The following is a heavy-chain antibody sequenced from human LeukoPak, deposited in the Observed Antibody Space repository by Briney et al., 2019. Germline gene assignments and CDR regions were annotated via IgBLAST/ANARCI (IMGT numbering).Heavy chain of an antibody. D-gene: IGHD2-2*01. V-gene: IGHV3-7*01. Sequence: GGSLRLSCAASGFTFSSYWMSWVRQAPGKGLEWVANIKQDGSEKYYVDSVKGRFTISRDNAKNSLYLQMNSLRAEDTAVYYCARGGDCSSTKCHFDYWGQGTLVTVSS. CDR2: IKQDGSEK. J-gene: IGHJ4*02. CDR1: GFTFSSYW. CDR3: ARGGDCSSTKCHFDY.